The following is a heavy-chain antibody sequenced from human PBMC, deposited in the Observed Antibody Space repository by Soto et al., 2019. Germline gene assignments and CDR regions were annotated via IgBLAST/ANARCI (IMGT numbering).Heavy chain of an antibody. J-gene: IGHJ6*02. CDR3: ARDKVGRWYVTYYYYGMDV. CDR2: IWYDGSNK. D-gene: IGHD2-15*01. CDR1: GFTFSSYG. Sequence: GGSLRLSCAASGFTFSSYGMHWVRQAPGKGLEWVAVIWYDGSNKYYADSVKGRFTISRDNSKNTLYLQMNSLRAEDTAVYYWARDKVGRWYVTYYYYGMDVWGQGTTVTVSS. V-gene: IGHV3-33*01.